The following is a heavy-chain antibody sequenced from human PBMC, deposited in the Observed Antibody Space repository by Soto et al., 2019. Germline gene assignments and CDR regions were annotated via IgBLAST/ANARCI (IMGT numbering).Heavy chain of an antibody. J-gene: IGHJ3*02. Sequence: QLHLVQSGAVVKKPGASVTVSCSASGYPVTAYYMHWVRQAPGRGLEWMGGINPATGAAKYTQTFQGGGTMTRGTSKSTVFMELGGLTSEDTAVFYCARGGGVGVAGSAAFDMWGQGTLVTVSS. V-gene: IGHV1-2*02. CDR3: ARGGGVGVAGSAAFDM. D-gene: IGHD3-3*01. CDR2: INPATGAA. CDR1: GYPVTAYY.